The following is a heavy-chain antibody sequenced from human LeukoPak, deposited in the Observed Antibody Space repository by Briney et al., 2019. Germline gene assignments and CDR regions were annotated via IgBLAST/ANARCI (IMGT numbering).Heavy chain of an antibody. CDR1: GGSIRSSYYY. D-gene: IGHD6-13*01. V-gene: IGHV4-39*07. J-gene: IGHJ4*02. CDR2: IYDSGST. CDR3: ARGTRSPYSSFDY. Sequence: PSETLSLTCTVSGGSIRSSYYYWGWIRQPPGKGLEWIGSIYDSGSTYYNPSLKSRVTISVDTSKNQFSLKLSSVTAADTAVYYCARGTRSPYSSFDYWGQGTLVTVSS.